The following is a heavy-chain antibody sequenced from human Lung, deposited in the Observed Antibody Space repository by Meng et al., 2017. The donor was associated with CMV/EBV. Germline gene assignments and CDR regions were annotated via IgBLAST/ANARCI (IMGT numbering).Heavy chain of an antibody. J-gene: IGHJ5*02. V-gene: IGHV3-30*02. Sequence: GGSXRLXCAASGTSFSTYAMNWVRQAPGKGLEWVAFLRHDGSGEHYADSVKGRFTISRDTSKETLYLQMNSLRAEDTAVYYCAKSPPRMITFGGLIATTXDQGXLVTVSS. D-gene: IGHD3-16*02. CDR2: LRHDGSGE. CDR3: AKSPPRMITFGGLIATT. CDR1: GTSFSTYA.